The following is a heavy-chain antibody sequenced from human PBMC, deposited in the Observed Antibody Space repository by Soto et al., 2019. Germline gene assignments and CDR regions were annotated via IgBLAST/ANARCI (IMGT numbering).Heavy chain of an antibody. J-gene: IGHJ4*02. CDR1: GFTFSSYS. CDR3: ARDPGNSYGPPDY. CDR2: ISSSSSTI. V-gene: IGHV3-48*02. Sequence: EVQLVESEGCLVQPGGSLRLSCAASGFTFSSYSMNCVRQAPGKGLEWGSYISSSSSTIYYADSVKGRFTISRDNAKNSRYLQMNSLRDEDTAVYYCARDPGNSYGPPDYWGKGTLVTVSS. D-gene: IGHD5-18*01.